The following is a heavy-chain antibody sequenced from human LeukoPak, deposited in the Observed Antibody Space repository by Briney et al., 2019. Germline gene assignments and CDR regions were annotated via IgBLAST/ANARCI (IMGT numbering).Heavy chain of an antibody. J-gene: IGHJ5*02. CDR1: GFTFSSYW. Sequence: GGSLRLSCAASGFTFSSYWMHWVRQAPGKGLVWVSRINSDGSSTSYADSVKGRFTISRDNAKNSLYLQMNSLRAEDTALYYCARDFGSSWSGDWFDPWGQGTLVTVSS. V-gene: IGHV3-74*01. D-gene: IGHD6-13*01. CDR2: INSDGSST. CDR3: ARDFGSSWSGDWFDP.